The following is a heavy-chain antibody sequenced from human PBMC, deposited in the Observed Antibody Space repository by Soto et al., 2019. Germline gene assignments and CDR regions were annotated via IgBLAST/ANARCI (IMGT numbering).Heavy chain of an antibody. CDR1: GGSISSYY. D-gene: IGHD3-9*01. Sequence: KPSETLSLTCTVSGGSISSYYWSWIRQPPGKGLEWIGYIYYSGSTNYNPSLKSRVTISVDTSKNQFSLKLSSVTAADTAVYYCARDLTTPYYYYGMDVWGQGTTVTVSS. CDR3: ARDLTTPYYYYGMDV. J-gene: IGHJ6*02. CDR2: IYYSGST. V-gene: IGHV4-59*01.